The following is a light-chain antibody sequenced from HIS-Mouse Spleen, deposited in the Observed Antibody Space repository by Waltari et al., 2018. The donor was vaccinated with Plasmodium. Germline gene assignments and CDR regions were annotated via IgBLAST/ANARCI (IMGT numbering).Light chain of an antibody. Sequence: SYELTQPPSASLSPGQTPRITCSGDALPNKYAYWYQQKSGQAPVLLIYEDSKRPSGIPERFSGSSSGTMATLTISGAQVEDEADYYCYSTDSSGNHRVFGGGTKLTVL. V-gene: IGLV3-10*01. CDR3: YSTDSSGNHRV. J-gene: IGLJ3*02. CDR2: EDS. CDR1: ALPNKY.